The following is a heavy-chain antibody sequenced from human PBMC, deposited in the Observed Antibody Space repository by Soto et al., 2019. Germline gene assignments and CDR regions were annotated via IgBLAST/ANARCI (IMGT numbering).Heavy chain of an antibody. CDR3: ARDLYGDADLWFDP. D-gene: IGHD4-17*01. CDR2: INHSGST. Sequence: SETLSLTCAVYGGSFSGYYWSWIRQPPGKGLEWIGEINHSGSTNYNPSLKSRVTISVDTSKNQFSLKLSSVTAADTAVYYCARDLYGDADLWFDPWGQGTLVTVSS. J-gene: IGHJ5*02. V-gene: IGHV4-34*01. CDR1: GGSFSGYY.